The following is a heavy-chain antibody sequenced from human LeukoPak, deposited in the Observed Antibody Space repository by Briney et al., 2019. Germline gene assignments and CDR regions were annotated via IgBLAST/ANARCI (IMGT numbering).Heavy chain of an antibody. Sequence: PSEALSLTCTVSGGSISSYYWSWIRQPPGKGLEWIGYIYYSGSTNYNPSLKSRVTISVDTSKNQFSLKLSPVTAADTAVYYCARLRGSSLDAFDIWGQGTMVTVSS. V-gene: IGHV4-59*01. CDR2: IYYSGST. CDR3: ARLRGSSLDAFDI. J-gene: IGHJ3*02. CDR1: GGSISSYY. D-gene: IGHD6-13*01.